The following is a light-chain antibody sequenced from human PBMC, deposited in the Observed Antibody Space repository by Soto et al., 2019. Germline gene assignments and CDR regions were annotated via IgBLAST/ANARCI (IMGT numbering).Light chain of an antibody. V-gene: IGKV1-5*01. Sequence: QAPSTVFATVGDRVTITCRASQSISSWLAWYQQKPGKAPKLLIYDASSLESGVPSRFSGSGSGTEFTLTISSLQPDDFATYYCRQSNSYSQPFGQRAMVDIK. J-gene: IGKJ1*01. CDR3: RQSNSYSQP. CDR1: QSISSW. CDR2: DAS.